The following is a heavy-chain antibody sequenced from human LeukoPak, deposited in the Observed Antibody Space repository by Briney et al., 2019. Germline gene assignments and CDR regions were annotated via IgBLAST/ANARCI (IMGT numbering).Heavy chain of an antibody. V-gene: IGHV1-69*13. Sequence: ASVRVSCEASGGTFSSYAISWVRQAPGQGLEWMGGIIPIFGTANYAQKFQGRVAITADESTSTAYMELSSLRSEDTAVYYCARDLLTPATYYDFWSGYYGSYYYYGMDVWGQGTTVTVSS. CDR1: GGTFSSYA. D-gene: IGHD3-3*01. J-gene: IGHJ6*02. CDR3: ARDLLTPATYYDFWSGYYGSYYYYGMDV. CDR2: IIPIFGTA.